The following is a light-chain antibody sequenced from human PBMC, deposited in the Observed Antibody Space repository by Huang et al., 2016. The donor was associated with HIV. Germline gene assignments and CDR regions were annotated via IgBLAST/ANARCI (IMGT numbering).Light chain of an antibody. CDR2: GAS. Sequence: DIQITQSPSSLSASVGDRVIITCRASQNINRYLNWYQQQPGKAPKLLISGASKLQSGVPSSFSGSGSGTHFTLAISRLSPEDSATYYCQQSAVTPRTFGQGTKLEI. J-gene: IGKJ2*01. V-gene: IGKV1-39*01. CDR3: QQSAVTPRT. CDR1: QNINRY.